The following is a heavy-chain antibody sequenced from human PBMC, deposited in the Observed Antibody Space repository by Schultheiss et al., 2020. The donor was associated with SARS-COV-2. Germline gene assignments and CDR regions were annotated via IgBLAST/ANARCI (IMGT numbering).Heavy chain of an antibody. Sequence: ASVKVSCKASGYTFTSYAMHWVRQAPGQRLEWMGWINAGNGNTKYSQKFQGRVTITRDTSASTAYMELSSLRSEDTAVYYCARDGDYGDYGTYYYYYGMDVWGQGTTVTVSS. CDR1: GYTFTSYA. CDR3: ARDGDYGDYGTYYYYYGMDV. D-gene: IGHD4-17*01. V-gene: IGHV1-3*01. J-gene: IGHJ6*02. CDR2: INAGNGNT.